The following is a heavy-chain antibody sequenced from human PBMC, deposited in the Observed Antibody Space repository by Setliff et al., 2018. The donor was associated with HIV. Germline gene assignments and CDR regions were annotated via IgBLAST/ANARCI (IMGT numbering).Heavy chain of an antibody. CDR2: INPSGGST. Sequence: ASVKVSCKASGYTFTSYYMHWVRQAPGQGLEWMGIINPSGGSTTYAQKFQGRVTMTEDTSTDTAYMELSSLRSEDTAVYYCATPLDATMGRDYWGQGTLVTVSS. D-gene: IGHD5-18*01. CDR3: ATPLDATMGRDY. J-gene: IGHJ4*02. CDR1: GYTFTSYY. V-gene: IGHV1-46*01.